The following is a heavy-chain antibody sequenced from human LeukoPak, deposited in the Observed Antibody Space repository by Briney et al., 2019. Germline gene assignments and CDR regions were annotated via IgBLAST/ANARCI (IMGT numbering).Heavy chain of an antibody. D-gene: IGHD6-13*01. V-gene: IGHV4-61*09. CDR3: ARARSAGIYYYYYMDV. Sequence: SETLSLTCTVSGDSISTNYNYWSWIRQPVGKGLEWIGHIYTSGNTNYNPSLNSRVTISVDTSKNQFSLKLSSVTAADTAVYYCARARSAGIYYYYYMDVWGKGTTVTISS. CDR1: GDSISTNYNY. J-gene: IGHJ6*03. CDR2: IYTSGNT.